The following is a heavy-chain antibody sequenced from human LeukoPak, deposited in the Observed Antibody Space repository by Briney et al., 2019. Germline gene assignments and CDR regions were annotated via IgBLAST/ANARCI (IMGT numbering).Heavy chain of an antibody. CDR3: ARQMWFGDIFLDY. V-gene: IGHV4-59*08. J-gene: IGHJ4*02. CDR1: GGSISSYH. D-gene: IGHD3-10*01. CDR2: IYHSGST. Sequence: PSETLSLTCAVSGGSISSYHWSWVRQPPGKGLEWMGYIYHSGSTNYNPSLKSRVTMSVDTSKNQFSLKLSSVTAADTAVYYCARQMWFGDIFLDYWGQGTLVTVSS.